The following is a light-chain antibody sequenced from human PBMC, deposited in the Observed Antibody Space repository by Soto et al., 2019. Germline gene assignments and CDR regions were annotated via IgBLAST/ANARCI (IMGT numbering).Light chain of an antibody. J-gene: IGKJ2*01. CDR1: QSISSY. CDR2: AAS. V-gene: IGKV1-39*01. CDR3: QQSYSTPYT. Sequence: DIQMTQSPSSLSASVGGRVTITCRASQSISSYLNWYQQKPGTAPKLLIYAASSLQSGVPSRFSGSGSGTDFTLTISSLQPEDFATYHCQQSYSTPYTFGQGTKLEIK.